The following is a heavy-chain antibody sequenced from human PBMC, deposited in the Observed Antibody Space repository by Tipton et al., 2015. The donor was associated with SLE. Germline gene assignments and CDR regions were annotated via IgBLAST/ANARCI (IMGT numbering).Heavy chain of an antibody. CDR1: GYSISSDYY. D-gene: IGHD5-18*01. V-gene: IGHV4-38-2*02. CDR2: VYHSGST. CDR3: ARGGIQLWNWFDP. Sequence: TLSLTCTVSGYSISSDYYWGWIRQPPGKGLEWIGSVYHSGSTYYNPSLKSRVTISVDTSKNQFSLKLNSVTAADTAVYYCARGGIQLWNWFDPWGQGTLVIVSS. J-gene: IGHJ5*02.